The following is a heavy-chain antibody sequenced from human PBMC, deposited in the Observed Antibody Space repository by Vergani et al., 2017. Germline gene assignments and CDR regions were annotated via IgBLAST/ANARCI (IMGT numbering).Heavy chain of an antibody. CDR2: IYYSGST. CDR1: CVSISSGGYY. Sequence: QVQLHESGPGLVKPSQTLSLTCTVSCVSISSGGYYLSWIRQHPGKGLEWIGYIYYSGSTYYNPSLKSRVTISVDTSKNQFSLKLSSVTAADTAVYYCASLSDLEWVFDYWGQGTLVTVSS. J-gene: IGHJ4*02. CDR3: ASLSDLEWVFDY. V-gene: IGHV4-31*03. D-gene: IGHD1-26*01.